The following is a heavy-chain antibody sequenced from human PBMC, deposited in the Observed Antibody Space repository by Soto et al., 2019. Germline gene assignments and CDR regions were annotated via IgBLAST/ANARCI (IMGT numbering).Heavy chain of an antibody. J-gene: IGHJ2*01. V-gene: IGHV4-34*01. D-gene: IGHD5-12*01. Sequence: QVQLQQWGAGLLKPSETLSLTCAVYGGSFSGYYWSWIRQPPGKGLEWIGEINHSGSTNYNPSLKSRVTISVDTSKNQFSLKLSSVTAADTAVYYCARGRVYSGYDYPTAGWYFDLWGRGTLVTVSS. CDR2: INHSGST. CDR3: ARGRVYSGYDYPTAGWYFDL. CDR1: GGSFSGYY.